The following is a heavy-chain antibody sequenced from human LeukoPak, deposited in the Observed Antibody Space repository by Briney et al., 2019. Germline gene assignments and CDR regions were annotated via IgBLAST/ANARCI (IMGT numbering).Heavy chain of an antibody. Sequence: PGGSLRLSGAASGFTFSGYYMSWIRQAPGTGLEWVSYISSSSSYTNYADSVKGRFTISRDNAKNSLYLQMNSLRAEDTAVYYCARKYGSGSYSLDYWGQGTLVTVSS. CDR2: ISSSSSYT. V-gene: IGHV3-11*06. J-gene: IGHJ4*02. CDR1: GFTFSGYY. D-gene: IGHD3-10*01. CDR3: ARKYGSGSYSLDY.